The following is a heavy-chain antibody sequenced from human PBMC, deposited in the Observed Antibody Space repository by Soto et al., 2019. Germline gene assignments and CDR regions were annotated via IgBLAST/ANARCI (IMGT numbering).Heavy chain of an antibody. J-gene: IGHJ4*02. CDR3: ARHGSN. CDR1: GVSISNSSYY. Sequence: SETLSLTCTVSGVSISNSSYYWGWIRRPPGKGLEWIGTIYYSGITYYNPSLKSRVTISVDTSKNQFSLKLTSVTAADTAVYYCARHGSNWGQGTMVTVYS. CDR2: IYYSGIT. V-gene: IGHV4-39*01.